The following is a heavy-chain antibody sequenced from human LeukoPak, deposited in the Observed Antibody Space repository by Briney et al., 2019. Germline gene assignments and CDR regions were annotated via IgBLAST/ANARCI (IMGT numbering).Heavy chain of an antibody. J-gene: IGHJ4*02. V-gene: IGHV4-59*08. CDR3: ARHKGYGDYVDY. CDR2: IYYSGST. Sequence: PSETLSLTCSVSSGSISSYYWSWIRQPPGKGLEWIGYIYYSGSTNYSPSLKSRVTISVDTSKNQFSLKLSSVTAADTAVYYCARHKGYGDYVDYWGQGALVTVSS. D-gene: IGHD4-17*01. CDR1: SGSISSYY.